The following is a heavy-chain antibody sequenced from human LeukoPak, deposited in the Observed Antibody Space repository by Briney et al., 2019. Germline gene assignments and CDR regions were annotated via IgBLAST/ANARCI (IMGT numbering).Heavy chain of an antibody. V-gene: IGHV3-20*04. D-gene: IGHD6-19*01. CDR1: GFTFDDYG. CDR2: INWNGGST. J-gene: IGHJ6*03. CDR3: ARVGFHSSGWYYYYYYMDV. Sequence: PGGSLRLSCAASGFTFDDYGMSWVRQAPGKGLEWVSGINWNGGSTGYADSVKGRFTISRDNAKNSLYLQMNSLRAEDTAVYYCARVGFHSSGWYYYYYYMDVWGKGTTVTVSS.